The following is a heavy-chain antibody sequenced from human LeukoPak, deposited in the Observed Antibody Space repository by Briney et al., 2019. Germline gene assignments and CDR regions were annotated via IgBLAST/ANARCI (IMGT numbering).Heavy chain of an antibody. CDR2: INPDSGGT. J-gene: IGHJ4*02. Sequence: ASVKVSCKASGYSFTDYYMHWVRQAPGQGLEWMGWINPDSGGTNYAQKFQGRVTMTRDTSISTAYMELSRLRSDDTAVYYCATVPERRFLEWLPLVYWGQGTLVTVSS. V-gene: IGHV1-2*02. CDR3: ATVPERRFLEWLPLVY. D-gene: IGHD3-3*01. CDR1: GYSFTDYY.